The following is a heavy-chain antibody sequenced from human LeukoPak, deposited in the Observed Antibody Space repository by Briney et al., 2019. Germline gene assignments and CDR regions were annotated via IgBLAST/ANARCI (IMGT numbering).Heavy chain of an antibody. D-gene: IGHD6-6*01. Sequence: RASVKVSCKASGGTFSSYAISWVRQAPGQGLEWMGGIIPIFGTANYAQKFQGRVTITADESTSAAYMELSSLRSEDTAVYYCARDGDSSSSYYYYYMDVWGKGTTVTVSS. CDR1: GGTFSSYA. CDR2: IIPIFGTA. V-gene: IGHV1-69*13. CDR3: ARDGDSSSSYYYYYMDV. J-gene: IGHJ6*03.